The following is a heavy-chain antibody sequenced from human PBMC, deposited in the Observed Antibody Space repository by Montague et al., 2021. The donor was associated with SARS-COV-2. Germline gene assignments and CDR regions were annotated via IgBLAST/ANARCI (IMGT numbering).Heavy chain of an antibody. CDR3: ASKFRTYGYGGQYWYFDF. J-gene: IGHJ2*01. CDR1: GDSITSDVSY. D-gene: IGHD3-10*01. V-gene: IGHV4-61*02. Sequence: TLSLTCTVSGDSITSDVSYCCWIRQPAGKGLEWIGSIYTTGSTNYNPSLKSRVITLIDKSKNQFSLKLSSVTAADTAVYYCASKFRTYGYGGQYWYFDFWGRGTLVTVSS. CDR2: IYTTGST.